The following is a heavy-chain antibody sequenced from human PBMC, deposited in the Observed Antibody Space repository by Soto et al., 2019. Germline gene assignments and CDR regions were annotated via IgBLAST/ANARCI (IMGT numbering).Heavy chain of an antibody. CDR1: GGTFSGYA. Sequence: SVKVSCKASGGTFSGYAISWVRQAPGQGLEWMGGITPLFGRANYAQKFQGRVTITAAASTSTAYMELSSLRSEDTAVYYCAQTLGLAAAGPGRFDLWGRGTLVTVSS. D-gene: IGHD6-25*01. CDR3: AQTLGLAAAGPGRFDL. V-gene: IGHV1-69*13. J-gene: IGHJ2*01. CDR2: ITPLFGRA.